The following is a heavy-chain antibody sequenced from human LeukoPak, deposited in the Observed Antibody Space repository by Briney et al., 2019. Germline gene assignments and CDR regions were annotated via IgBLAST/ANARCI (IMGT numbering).Heavy chain of an antibody. CDR1: GGTFSSYA. D-gene: IGHD5-24*01. Sequence: ASVKVSCKASGGTFSSYAISWVRQAPGQGLEWMGRIIPILGIANYAQKFQGRVTITADKSTSTAYMELSSLRSEDTAVYYCARRHVEMATTDYWGQGTLVTVSS. CDR2: IIPILGIA. V-gene: IGHV1-69*04. J-gene: IGHJ4*02. CDR3: ARRHVEMATTDY.